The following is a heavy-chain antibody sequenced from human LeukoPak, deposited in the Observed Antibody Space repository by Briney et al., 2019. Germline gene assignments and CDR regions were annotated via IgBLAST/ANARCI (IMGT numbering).Heavy chain of an antibody. J-gene: IGHJ4*02. Sequence: PGGSLRPSCAASGFTFRSNWMSWVRQVPGKGLEWVANIRGDGSEKYYVDSVKGRFTISRDNAKNSLYLQMNSLRAEDTAVYYCARDRGWNCFDSWGQGTLVTVSS. V-gene: IGHV3-7*01. CDR2: IRGDGSEK. D-gene: IGHD3-22*01. CDR1: GFTFRSNW. CDR3: ARDRGWNCFDS.